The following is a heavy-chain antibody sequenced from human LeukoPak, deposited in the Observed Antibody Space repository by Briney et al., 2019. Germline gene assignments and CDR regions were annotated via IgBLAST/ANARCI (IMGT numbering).Heavy chain of an antibody. CDR2: INHNGNVN. J-gene: IGHJ6*02. CDR1: GFTMNSFW. V-gene: IGHV3-7*03. D-gene: IGHD3-16*01. CDR3: ARGGGLDV. Sequence: PGGSLRLSCVVSGFTMNSFWMNWVRQAPGKGLEWVASINHNGNVNYYVDSVKGRFTISRDNAKNSLYLQMSNLRAEDTAVYFCARGGGLDVWGQGATVTVSS.